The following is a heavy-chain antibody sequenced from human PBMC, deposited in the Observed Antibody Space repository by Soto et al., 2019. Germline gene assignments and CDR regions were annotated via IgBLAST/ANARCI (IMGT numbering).Heavy chain of an antibody. CDR2: ISGGGGGT. V-gene: IGHV3-23*01. CDR1: GFTFSNYA. CDR3: VKDKTYDILSAWDALDI. D-gene: IGHD3-9*01. Sequence: VQESGGDLAQPGGSLRLSCAASGFTFSNYAMTWVRQAPGKGLEWVAAISGGGGGTYYADPVKGRFTISRDNSKNTLHLQMNNLRAEDTATYYCVKDKTYDILSAWDALDIWGHGTLVTVSS. J-gene: IGHJ3*02.